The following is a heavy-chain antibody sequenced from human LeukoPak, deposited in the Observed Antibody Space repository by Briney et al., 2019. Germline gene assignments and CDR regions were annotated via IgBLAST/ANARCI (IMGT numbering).Heavy chain of an antibody. Sequence: ASVKVSCKASGYTFTSYGISWVRQAPGQGLEWMGWISAYNGNTNYAQKLQGRVTMTRDTSISTAYMELSRLRSDDTAVYYCARCGYSSGWYDYWGQGTLVTVSS. V-gene: IGHV1-18*01. CDR1: GYTFTSYG. D-gene: IGHD6-19*01. J-gene: IGHJ4*02. CDR2: ISAYNGNT. CDR3: ARCGYSSGWYDY.